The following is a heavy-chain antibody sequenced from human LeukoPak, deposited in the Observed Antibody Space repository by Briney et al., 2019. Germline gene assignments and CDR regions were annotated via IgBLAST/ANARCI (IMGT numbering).Heavy chain of an antibody. CDR1: GFTFSRYG. V-gene: IGHV3-48*03. CDR3: ARDSPRLDYGGYYYYMDV. D-gene: IGHD4-17*01. CDR2: ITSSGNTI. J-gene: IGHJ6*03. Sequence: GGSLRLSCAASGFTFSRYGMNWVRQAPGKGLEWVSYITSSGNTIYYADSVKGRFTTSRDNAEELLYLQMNSLRAEDTAVYYCARDSPRLDYGGYYYYMDVWGKGTTVTISS.